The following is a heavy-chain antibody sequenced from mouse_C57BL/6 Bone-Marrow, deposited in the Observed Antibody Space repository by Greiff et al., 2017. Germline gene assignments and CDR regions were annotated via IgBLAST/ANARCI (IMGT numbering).Heavy chain of an antibody. CDR1: GYSFTDYN. V-gene: IGHV1-39*01. Sequence: EVQLQQSGPELVKPGASVKISCKASGYSFTDYNMNWVKQSNGKSLEWIGVINPNYGTTSYNQKFKGMATLTVDQSSSTAYMPLNSLTSQDSAVTSCARRGWYSSNYVRDYWGQGPTLTVSS. CDR3: ARRGWYSSNYVRDY. D-gene: IGHD2-5*01. CDR2: INPNYGTT. J-gene: IGHJ2*01.